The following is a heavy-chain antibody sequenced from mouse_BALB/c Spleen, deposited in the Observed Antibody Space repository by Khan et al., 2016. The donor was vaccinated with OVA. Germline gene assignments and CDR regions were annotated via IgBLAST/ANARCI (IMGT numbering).Heavy chain of an antibody. CDR3: ARRTTEYALDY. CDR1: GYTFTSHT. CDR2: INPRSGYT. Sequence: QVRLQQSGAELARPGASVKMSCKASGYTFTSHTMHWVKQRPGQGLEWIGYINPRSGYTQYNQKFNDKATLTADISSSTAYMQLSSLTSEDSAVYYCARRTTEYALDYWGQGTSVTVSS. J-gene: IGHJ4*01. V-gene: IGHV1-4*01. D-gene: IGHD2-14*01.